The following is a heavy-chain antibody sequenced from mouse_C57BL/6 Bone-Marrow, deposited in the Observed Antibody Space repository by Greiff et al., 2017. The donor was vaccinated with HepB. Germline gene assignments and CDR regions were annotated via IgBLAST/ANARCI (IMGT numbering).Heavy chain of an antibody. D-gene: IGHD1-1*01. CDR3: ARDAYYYGSSGDWYFDV. J-gene: IGHJ1*03. CDR1: GFTFSDFY. Sequence: EVQVVESGGGLVQSGRSLRLSCATSGFTFSDFYMEWVRQAPGKGLEWIAASRNKANDYTTEYSASVKGRFIVSRDTSQSILYLQMNALRAEDTAIYYCARDAYYYGSSGDWYFDVWGTGTTVTVSS. V-gene: IGHV7-1*01. CDR2: SRNKANDYTT.